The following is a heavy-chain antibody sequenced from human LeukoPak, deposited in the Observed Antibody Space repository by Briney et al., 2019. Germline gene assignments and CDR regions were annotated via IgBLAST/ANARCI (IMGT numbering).Heavy chain of an antibody. CDR1: GGSISSGGYS. Sequence: SETLSPTCAVSGGSISSGGYSWSWIRQPPGKGLEWIGYMFYSGSTNYNPSLKSRVTISVDTSKNQFSLNLHSVTAADTALYYCARVGQWQYYFDYWGQGTLVTVSS. D-gene: IGHD6-19*01. J-gene: IGHJ4*02. CDR2: MFYSGST. V-gene: IGHV4-61*08. CDR3: ARVGQWQYYFDY.